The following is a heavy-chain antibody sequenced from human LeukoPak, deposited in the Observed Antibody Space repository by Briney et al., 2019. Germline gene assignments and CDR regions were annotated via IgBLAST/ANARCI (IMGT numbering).Heavy chain of an antibody. J-gene: IGHJ4*02. CDR2: MNPKSGNT. D-gene: IGHD4/OR15-4a*01. CDR1: GYTFSTCD. V-gene: IGHV1-8*01. CDR3: AWVLGSISH. Sequence: ASVKVSCKASGYTFSTCDINWVRQATGQGLEWMGWMNPKSGNTGFADKFQGRVTMTRDTSISTAYMELSSLTSEDTAVYYCAWVLGSISHWGQGTLVTVSS.